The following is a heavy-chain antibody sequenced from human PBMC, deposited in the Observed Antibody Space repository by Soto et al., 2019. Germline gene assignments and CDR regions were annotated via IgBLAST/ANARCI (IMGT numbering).Heavy chain of an antibody. Sequence: QVQLVESGGGVVQPGRSLRLSCAASGFTFSSYAMHWVRQAPGKGLEWVAVISYDGSNKYYADSVKGRFTISRDNSKNPLYLQMNSLRAEDTAVYYCARGDRYFDWLPMGYFDYWGQGTLVTVSS. D-gene: IGHD3-9*01. CDR1: GFTFSSYA. V-gene: IGHV3-30-3*01. CDR3: ARGDRYFDWLPMGYFDY. J-gene: IGHJ4*02. CDR2: ISYDGSNK.